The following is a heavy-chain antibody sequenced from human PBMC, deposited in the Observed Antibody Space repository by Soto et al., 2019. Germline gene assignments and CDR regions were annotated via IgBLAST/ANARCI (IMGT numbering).Heavy chain of an antibody. CDR2: IYPGDSDT. V-gene: IGHV5-51*01. D-gene: IGHD6-13*01. Sequence: GESLKISCKGSGYTFTTNWIGWVRQMPGKGLEWMGVIYPGDSDTRYSPSFQGQVAISADKSINTAYLQWSSLKASDTAMYYCARHSGVAEDGTHWGQGTLVTVSS. CDR3: ARHSGVAEDGTH. J-gene: IGHJ1*01. CDR1: GYTFTTNW.